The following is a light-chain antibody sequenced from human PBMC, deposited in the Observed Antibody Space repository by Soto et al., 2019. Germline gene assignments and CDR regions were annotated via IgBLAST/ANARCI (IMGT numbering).Light chain of an antibody. Sequence: DMQMTQSPSSLSASVGYRVTITCQASQDISNYLNWYQQKPGKAPKLLIYDASNLETGVPSRFSGSGSGTDFTFTISSLQPEDIATYYCQQYDILLTFGGGTKVDI. CDR2: DAS. CDR3: QQYDILLT. V-gene: IGKV1-33*01. CDR1: QDISNY. J-gene: IGKJ4*01.